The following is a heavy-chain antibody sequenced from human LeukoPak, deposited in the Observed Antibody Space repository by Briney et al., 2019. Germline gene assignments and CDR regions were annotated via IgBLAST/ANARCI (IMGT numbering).Heavy chain of an antibody. CDR2: ISYDGSNK. D-gene: IGHD5-12*01. J-gene: IGHJ4*02. Sequence: GRSLRLSCAASGFTFSSYGMHWVRQAPGKGLEWVAVISYDGSNKYYADSVKGRFTISRDNSKNTLYLQMNSLRAEDTAVSYCAKDWGVYSGYASTIHWGQGTLVTVSS. V-gene: IGHV3-30*18. CDR1: GFTFSSYG. CDR3: AKDWGVYSGYASTIH.